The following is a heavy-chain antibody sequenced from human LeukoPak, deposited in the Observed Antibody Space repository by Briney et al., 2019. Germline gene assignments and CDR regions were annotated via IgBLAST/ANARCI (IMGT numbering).Heavy chain of an antibody. Sequence: GASVKVSCQASGYTFTSYYMHWVRQAPGQGLERMAIINPSGGSTSYAQKFQGRVTMTRDTSTSTVYMDLSSLRSEDTAVYYCARGPGYYDSSGYYPHWGQGTLVTVSS. D-gene: IGHD3-22*01. CDR3: ARGPGYYDSSGYYPH. V-gene: IGHV1-46*01. CDR1: GYTFTSYY. J-gene: IGHJ4*02. CDR2: INPSGGST.